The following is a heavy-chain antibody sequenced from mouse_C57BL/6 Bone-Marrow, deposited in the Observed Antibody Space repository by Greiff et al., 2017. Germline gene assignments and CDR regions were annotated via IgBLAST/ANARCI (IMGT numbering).Heavy chain of an antibody. V-gene: IGHV1-81*01. CDR2: IYPRCGNT. CDR1: GFTFTSYG. Sequence: QVQLQQSGAELVRPGASVKLSCAASGFTFTSYGISWVKQSTGQGLEWIGEIYPRCGNTYYNEKFKGEVTLTADKSCSTAYMELRSLTCEDSAVYFCTSGRYFDVWGTGTTVTVSS. CDR3: TSGRYFDV. J-gene: IGHJ1*03.